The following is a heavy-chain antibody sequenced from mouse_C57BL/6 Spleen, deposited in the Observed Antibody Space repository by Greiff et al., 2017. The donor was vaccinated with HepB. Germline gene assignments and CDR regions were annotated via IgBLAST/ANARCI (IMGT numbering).Heavy chain of an antibody. J-gene: IGHJ4*01. Sequence: VQLQESGAELVRPGASVTLSCKASGYTFTDYEMHWVKQTPVHGLEWIGAIDPETGGTAYNQKFKGKAILTADKSSSTAYMELRSLTSEDSAVYYCTRCGTDYYAMDYWGQGTSVTVSS. D-gene: IGHD4-1*01. CDR2: IDPETGGT. V-gene: IGHV1-15*01. CDR1: GYTFTDYE. CDR3: TRCGTDYYAMDY.